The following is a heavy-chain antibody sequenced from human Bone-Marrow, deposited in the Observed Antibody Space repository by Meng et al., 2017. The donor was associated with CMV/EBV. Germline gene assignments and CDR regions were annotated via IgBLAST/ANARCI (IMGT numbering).Heavy chain of an antibody. CDR3: TTGRTI. D-gene: IGHD2-8*01. CDR1: GYSFTSYW. J-gene: IGHJ4*02. Sequence: GESLKISCKGSGYSFTSYWIGWVRQAPGKGLEWVSVIYSGGSSTYYADSVKGRFTISRDNAKNSLYLQMNSLRAEDTAVYYCTTGRTIWGQGTLVTVSS. V-gene: IGHV3-23*03. CDR2: IYSGGSST.